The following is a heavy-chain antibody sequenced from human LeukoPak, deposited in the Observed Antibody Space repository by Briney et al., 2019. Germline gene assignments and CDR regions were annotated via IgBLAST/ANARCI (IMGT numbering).Heavy chain of an antibody. CDR2: IRYDGRNK. Sequence: PGGSLRLCCAATGFTFSSNGMHWVRQAPGKKLEWVACIRYDGRNKYYGDSVKGRFTISRDNSQNTLFLQMNSLRVEDTAVYYCAKDHRDNYGSFFPYWGQGILVTVSS. J-gene: IGHJ4*02. CDR1: GFTFSSNG. V-gene: IGHV3-30*02. CDR3: AKDHRDNYGSFFPY. D-gene: IGHD5-18*01.